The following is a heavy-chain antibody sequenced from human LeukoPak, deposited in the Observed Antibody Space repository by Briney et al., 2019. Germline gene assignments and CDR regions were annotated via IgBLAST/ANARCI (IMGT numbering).Heavy chain of an antibody. CDR3: AKSGDSSSWYLYYFDY. Sequence: PGRSLRLSCAASGFTFSSYAMSWVRQAPGKGLEWVSAISGSGGSTYYADSVKGRFTISRDNSKNTLYLQMNSLRAEDTAVYYCAKSGDSSSWYLYYFDYWGQGTLVTVSS. V-gene: IGHV3-23*01. J-gene: IGHJ4*02. CDR1: GFTFSSYA. CDR2: ISGSGGST. D-gene: IGHD6-13*01.